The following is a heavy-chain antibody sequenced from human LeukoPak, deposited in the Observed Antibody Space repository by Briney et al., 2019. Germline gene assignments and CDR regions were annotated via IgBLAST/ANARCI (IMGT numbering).Heavy chain of an antibody. CDR2: LYYSGNT. V-gene: IGHV4-59*08. CDR1: GGSISSYY. D-gene: IGHD1-26*01. Sequence: SETLSLTCTVSGGSISSYYWSWLRQPPGKRLEWIGYLYYSGNTIYNPSLKSRVTITVDTSKNQFSLNLSSVTAADTAVYYCARHGGSYSLDYWGQGALVTVSS. CDR3: ARHGGSYSLDY. J-gene: IGHJ4*02.